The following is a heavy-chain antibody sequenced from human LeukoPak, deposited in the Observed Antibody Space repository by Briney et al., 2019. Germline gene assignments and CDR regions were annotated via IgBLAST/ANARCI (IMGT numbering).Heavy chain of an antibody. CDR2: MNPNSGNT. CDR1: GYTFTSYD. D-gene: IGHD5-18*01. Sequence: ASVKVSCKASGYTFTSYDINWVRQATGQGLEWMGWMNPNSGNTGYAQKFQGRVTMTRDTSISTAYMELSRLRSDDTAVYYCASVDTAIVGFDYWGQGTLVTVSS. CDR3: ASVDTAIVGFDY. V-gene: IGHV1-8*02. J-gene: IGHJ4*02.